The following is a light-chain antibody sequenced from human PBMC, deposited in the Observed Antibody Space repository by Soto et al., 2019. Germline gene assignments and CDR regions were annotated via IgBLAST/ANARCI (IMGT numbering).Light chain of an antibody. V-gene: IGKV3-11*01. J-gene: IGKJ5*01. CDR1: QSVSSY. CDR2: DAS. Sequence: EIVLTQSPATLSLCPGERATLSCRASQSVSSYLAWYQQKPGQAPGLLIYDASNRATGIPARFSGSGSGTDFTLTICSLEREDFAVYCCQQRSNLITFGQGTRLE. CDR3: QQRSNLIT.